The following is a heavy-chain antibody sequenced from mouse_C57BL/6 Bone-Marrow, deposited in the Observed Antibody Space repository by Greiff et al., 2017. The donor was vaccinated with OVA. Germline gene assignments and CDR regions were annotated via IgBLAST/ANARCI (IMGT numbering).Heavy chain of an antibody. CDR2: IDPSDSYT. J-gene: IGHJ4*01. CDR1: GYTFTSYW. D-gene: IGHD4-1*01. Sequence: QVQLQQPGAELVRPGTSVKLSCKASGYTFTSYWMHWVKQRPGQGLEWIGVIDPSDSYTNYNQKFKGKATLTVDTSSSTAYMQLSSLTSEDSAVYYCARWEEDYWGQGTSVTVSS. V-gene: IGHV1-59*01. CDR3: ARWEEDY.